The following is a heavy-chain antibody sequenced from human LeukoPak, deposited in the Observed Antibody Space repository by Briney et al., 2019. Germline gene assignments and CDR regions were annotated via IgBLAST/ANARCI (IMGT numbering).Heavy chain of an antibody. CDR3: AKDRIAVAGTSDFDY. V-gene: IGHV3-23*01. CDR2: ISGSGGST. Sequence: SGGSLRLSCAASGFTFSSYAMSWVRQAPGKGLEWVSAISGSGGSTYYADSVKGRFTISRDNSKNTLYLQMNSLRAEDTAVYYCAKDRIAVAGTSDFDYWGQGTLVTVSS. D-gene: IGHD6-19*01. CDR1: GFTFSSYA. J-gene: IGHJ4*02.